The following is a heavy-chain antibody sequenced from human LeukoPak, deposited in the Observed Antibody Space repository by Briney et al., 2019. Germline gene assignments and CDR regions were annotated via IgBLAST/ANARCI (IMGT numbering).Heavy chain of an antibody. CDR1: GYTFTSYG. J-gene: IGHJ4*02. D-gene: IGHD3-22*01. Sequence: ASVKVSCKASGYTFTSYGISWVRQAPGQGLEWMGWISAYNGNTNYAQKLQGRVTMTSDTSTSTAYMELRSLRSDDTAVYYCARGNKHYYDSSGYPIDYWGQGTLVTVSS. V-gene: IGHV1-18*01. CDR2: ISAYNGNT. CDR3: ARGNKHYYDSSGYPIDY.